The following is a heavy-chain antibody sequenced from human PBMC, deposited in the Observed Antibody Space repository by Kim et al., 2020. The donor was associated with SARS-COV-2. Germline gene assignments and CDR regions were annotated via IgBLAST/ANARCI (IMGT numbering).Heavy chain of an antibody. Sequence: SVKVSCKASGGTFSSYAISWVRQAPGQGLEWMGGIIPIFGTANYAQKFQGRVTITADESTSTAYMELSSLRSEDTAVYYCASRSGFGSYSYYFDYWGQGTLVTVSS. CDR2: IIPIFGTA. V-gene: IGHV1-69*13. CDR3: ASRSGFGSYSYYFDY. D-gene: IGHD3-10*01. J-gene: IGHJ4*02. CDR1: GGTFSSYA.